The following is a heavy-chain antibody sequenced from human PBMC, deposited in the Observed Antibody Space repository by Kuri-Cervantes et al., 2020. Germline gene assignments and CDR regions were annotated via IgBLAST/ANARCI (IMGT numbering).Heavy chain of an antibody. CDR2: IYPSGSA. CDR3: ASTSGLSGSALDS. CDR1: VASFGLFY. D-gene: IGHD6-19*01. V-gene: IGHV4-4*07. Sequence: GSLRLSCTVSVASFGLFYWSWIRLPAGKGLEWIGRIYPSGSAHYNPSLKSRLTISLDKSKKHFSLTLTSVTAADTAVYYCASTSGLSGSALDSWGQGTLVTVSS. J-gene: IGHJ5*01.